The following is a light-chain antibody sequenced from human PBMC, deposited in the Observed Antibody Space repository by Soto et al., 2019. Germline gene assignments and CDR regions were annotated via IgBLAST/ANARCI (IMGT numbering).Light chain of an antibody. J-gene: IGLJ2*01. CDR3: VLYMRSGISV. Sequence: QSALTQPRSVSGSPGQSVTISCTGTSSDVGGYNYVSWYQQHPGQAPKLMIYDVTKRPSGVPDRFSGSILGNRAALTITGAQADDESDYYCVLYMRSGISVFGGGTKVTVL. V-gene: IGLV2-11*01. CDR1: SSDVGGYNY. CDR2: DVT.